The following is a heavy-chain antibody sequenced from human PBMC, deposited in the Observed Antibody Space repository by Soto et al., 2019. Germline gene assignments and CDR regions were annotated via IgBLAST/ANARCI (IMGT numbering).Heavy chain of an antibody. Sequence: ASVKVSCKASGGTFSSYPISWVRQAPGQGLEWMGRIIPILGIANYAQKFQGRVTITADKSTSTAYMELSSLRSEDTAVYYCADLVVAATATDGWGQGPTVTLAS. D-gene: IGHD2-15*01. J-gene: IGHJ6*02. CDR2: IIPILGIA. V-gene: IGHV1-69*02. CDR3: ADLVVAATATDG. CDR1: GGTFSSYP.